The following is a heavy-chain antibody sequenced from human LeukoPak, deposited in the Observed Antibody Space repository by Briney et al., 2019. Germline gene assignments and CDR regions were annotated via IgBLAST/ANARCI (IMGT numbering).Heavy chain of an antibody. CDR2: ISGSSSSGRT. V-gene: IGHV3-23*01. D-gene: IGHD4-23*01. Sequence: GGSLRLSCAASGFTFSSYTMSWVRQAPGKGLEWVSAISGSSSSGRTFYADSVKGRFTISRDNSKNTPYLQMNSLRAEDTAIYYCAKMRWELNYFDYWGQGTLVTVSS. CDR3: AKMRWELNYFDY. J-gene: IGHJ4*02. CDR1: GFTFSSYT.